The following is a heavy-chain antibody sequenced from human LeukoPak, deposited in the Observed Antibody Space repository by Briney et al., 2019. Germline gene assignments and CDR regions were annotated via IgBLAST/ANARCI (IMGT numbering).Heavy chain of an antibody. CDR3: AKAFRGLLVDNYYYGMDV. CDR2: ISWNSGSI. J-gene: IGHJ6*02. CDR1: GFTFSTSA. V-gene: IGHV3-9*01. Sequence: PGGSLRLSCAASGFTFSTSAMSWVRQAPGKGLEWVSGISWNSGSIGYADSVKGRFTISRDNAKNSLYLQMNSLRAEDTALYYCAKAFRGLLVDNYYYGMDVWGQGTTVTVSS. D-gene: IGHD3-9*01.